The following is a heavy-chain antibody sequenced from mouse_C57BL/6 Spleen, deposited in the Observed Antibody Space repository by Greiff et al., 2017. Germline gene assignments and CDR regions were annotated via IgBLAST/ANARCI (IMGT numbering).Heavy chain of an antibody. Sequence: QVQLKQSGPELVKPGASVKISCKASGYAFSSSWMNWVKQRPGKGLEWIGRIYPGDGDTNYNGKFKGKATLTADKSSSTAYMQLSSLTSEDSAVYFCARRPLYAMDYWGQGTSVTVSS. J-gene: IGHJ4*01. CDR1: GYAFSSSW. CDR2: IYPGDGDT. V-gene: IGHV1-82*01. CDR3: ARRPLYAMDY.